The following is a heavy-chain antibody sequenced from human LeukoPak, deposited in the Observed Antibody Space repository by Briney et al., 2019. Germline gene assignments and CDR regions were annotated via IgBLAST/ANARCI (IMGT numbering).Heavy chain of an antibody. Sequence: ASVKVSCKASGYTFTKYGITWVRQAPGQGLEWMGRISTYTGDSNYAQKFQDRVTMTTDTSTSTAYMELRNLSSDDTAIYYCARTMTTMTTHGELDFWGQGTLVAVSS. CDR1: GYTFTKYG. V-gene: IGHV1-18*01. J-gene: IGHJ4*02. CDR3: ARTMTTMTTHGELDF. D-gene: IGHD4-17*01. CDR2: ISTYTGDS.